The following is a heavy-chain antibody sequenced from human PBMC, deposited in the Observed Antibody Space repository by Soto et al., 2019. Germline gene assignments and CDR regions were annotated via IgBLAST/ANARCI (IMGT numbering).Heavy chain of an antibody. CDR3: ARESEPYDFWSGYSLTNLYYYYGMDV. D-gene: IGHD3-3*01. V-gene: IGHV1-46*01. Sequence: ASVKVSCKASGYTFTSYYMQWVRQAPGQGLEWMGIIDPSGGSTSYAQKFQGRVTMTRDTSTSTVYMELSSLRSEDTAVYYCARESEPYDFWSGYSLTNLYYYYGMDVWGQGTTVTVSS. CDR1: GYTFTSYY. J-gene: IGHJ6*02. CDR2: IDPSGGST.